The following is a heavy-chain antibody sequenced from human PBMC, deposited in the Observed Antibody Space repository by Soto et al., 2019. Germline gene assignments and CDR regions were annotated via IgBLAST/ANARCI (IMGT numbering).Heavy chain of an antibody. CDR1: GFSFSSYS. V-gene: IGHV3-48*01. D-gene: IGHD2-15*01. J-gene: IGHJ4*02. CDR2: ITRNSDII. Sequence: EAQLVESGGGLIQPGGSLRLSCAASGFSFSSYSMNWVRQAPGKGLEWISYITRNSDIINYADSVKGRFTISRDNAKNSLHLQMHSLRADDTAVYYCARDREYCSGDKCYETGSAYWGQGTLLTDS. CDR3: ARDREYCSGDKCYETGSAY.